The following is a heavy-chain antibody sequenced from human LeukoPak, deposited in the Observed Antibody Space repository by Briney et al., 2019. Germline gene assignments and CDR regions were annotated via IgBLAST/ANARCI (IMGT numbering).Heavy chain of an antibody. CDR1: GFTFSSYA. V-gene: IGHV3-23*01. J-gene: IGHJ4*02. Sequence: PGGSLRLSCAASGFTFSSYAMSWVRQAPGKGLEWVSAISGSGGSTYYADSVKGRFTISRDNSKNTLYLQMNSLRAEDTAVYYCAKDLWRINVVAVSDYWGQGTLVTVSS. CDR3: AKDLWRINVVAVSDY. CDR2: ISGSGGST. D-gene: IGHD6-19*01.